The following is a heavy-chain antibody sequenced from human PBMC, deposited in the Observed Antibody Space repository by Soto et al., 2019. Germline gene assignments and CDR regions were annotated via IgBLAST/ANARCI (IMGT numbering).Heavy chain of an antibody. CDR3: ARDRLVPYGYGMDV. Sequence: GGSLRLSRAASGFTFRSYGIHWVRQAPGKGLEWVALIWFDGSKKYYVDSVKGRFAVSRDNSKNTLYLQMNSLRVEDTAVYYCARDRLVPYGYGMDVWGQGTTVTVSS. D-gene: IGHD2-2*01. J-gene: IGHJ6*02. V-gene: IGHV3-33*01. CDR1: GFTFRSYG. CDR2: IWFDGSKK.